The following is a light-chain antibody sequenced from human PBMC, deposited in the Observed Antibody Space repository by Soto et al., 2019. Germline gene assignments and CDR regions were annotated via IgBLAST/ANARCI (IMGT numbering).Light chain of an antibody. CDR1: SSDVGSFNL. V-gene: IGLV2-23*02. CDR2: EVS. J-gene: IGLJ1*01. CDR3: CSYAGSGTFPYV. Sequence: QSVLTRAASVCGSPGQPITISCTGTSSDVGSFNLVSWYQQHPGKAPKLMIYEVSKRPSGVSNRFSGSKSANTASLTISGLQAEDEADYYCCSYAGSGTFPYVFGTGTKVTVL.